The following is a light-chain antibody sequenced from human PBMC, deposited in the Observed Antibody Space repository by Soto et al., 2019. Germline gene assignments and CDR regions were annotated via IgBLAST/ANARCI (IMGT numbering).Light chain of an antibody. J-gene: IGKJ1*01. CDR3: QQSYSTPVT. CDR1: EHIMAF. Sequence: DIQMTQSPSSLSAFVGDSITITCRASEHIMAFLNWYEQKLGKAPKVLIYAASRLQGGVPSRFSGSGYGANFTLAINNLHPEDSATYYCQQSYSTPVTFGQGTKVEIK. V-gene: IGKV1-39*01. CDR2: AAS.